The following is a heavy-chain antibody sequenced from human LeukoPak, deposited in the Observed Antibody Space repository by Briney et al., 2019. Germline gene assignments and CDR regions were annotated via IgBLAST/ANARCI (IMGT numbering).Heavy chain of an antibody. CDR3: ARDWTGWSFDP. CDR1: GFSFSSYG. V-gene: IGHV3-30*03. CDR2: ISHDGSNK. D-gene: IGHD3/OR15-3a*01. Sequence: GGSLRLSCAASGFSFSSYGMHWVRQAPGKGLEWVGVISHDGSNKYYADSVKGRFTISRDNAKNSLYLQMNSLRAEDTAVYYCARDWTGWSFDPWGQGTLVTVSS. J-gene: IGHJ5*02.